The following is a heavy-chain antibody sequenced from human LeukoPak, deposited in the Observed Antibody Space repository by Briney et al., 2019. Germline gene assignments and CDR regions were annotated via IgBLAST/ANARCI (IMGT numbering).Heavy chain of an antibody. CDR2: ISSSSSYI. CDR3: AREGDGLGNFDY. J-gene: IGHJ4*02. Sequence: GGSLRLSCAASGFTFSSYSMNWVRQAPGKGLEWVSSISSSSSYIYYADSVKGRFTISRGNAKNSLYLQMNSLRAEDTAVYYCAREGDGLGNFDYWGQGTLVTVSS. V-gene: IGHV3-21*01. CDR1: GFTFSSYS. D-gene: IGHD5-24*01.